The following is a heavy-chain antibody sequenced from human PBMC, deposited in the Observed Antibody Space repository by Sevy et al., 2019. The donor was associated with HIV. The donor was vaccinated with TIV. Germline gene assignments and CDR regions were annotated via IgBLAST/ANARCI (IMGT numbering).Heavy chain of an antibody. CDR1: GFTFSSYW. J-gene: IGHJ4*02. V-gene: IGHV3-7*01. Sequence: GGSLRLSCAASGFTFSSYWLNWVRQAPGKGLEWVANIKQGGSERYYVDSVKGRFTISRDNAKNSLYLQMNSLRAEDTAVYYCARGSFCSSASCYSGGYHYWGQRTLVTVSS. D-gene: IGHD2-2*01. CDR3: ARGSFCSSASCYSGGYHY. CDR2: IKQGGSER.